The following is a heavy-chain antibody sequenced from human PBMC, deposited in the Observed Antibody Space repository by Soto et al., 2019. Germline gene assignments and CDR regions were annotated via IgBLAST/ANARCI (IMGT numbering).Heavy chain of an antibody. CDR2: ISYDGSNK. V-gene: IGHV3-30-3*01. D-gene: IGHD6-6*01. CDR1: GFTFSTYA. J-gene: IGHJ6*02. CDR3: SRDLIAARQYGMDV. Sequence: QVQLVESGGGVVQPGRSLRLSCAASGFTFSTYAMHWVRQAPGKGLEWVAVISYDGSNKYYADSVKGRFTISRDNSKNTLSLQMNGLRAEDTSVYYCSRDLIAARQYGMDVWGQGTTVTVSS.